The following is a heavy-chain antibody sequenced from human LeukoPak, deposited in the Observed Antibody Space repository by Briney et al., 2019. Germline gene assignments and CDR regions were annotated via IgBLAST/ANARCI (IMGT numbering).Heavy chain of an antibody. CDR1: GGSISSSSYY. D-gene: IGHD2/OR15-2a*01. Sequence: SETLSLTCTVSGGSISSSSYYWGWIRQPPGKGLEWIGSIYYSGSTYYNPSLKSRVTISVDTSKNQFSLKLSSVTAADTAVYYCARAAGTTRHNNWFDPWGQGTLVTVSS. CDR2: IYYSGST. V-gene: IGHV4-39*07. CDR3: ARAAGTTRHNNWFDP. J-gene: IGHJ5*02.